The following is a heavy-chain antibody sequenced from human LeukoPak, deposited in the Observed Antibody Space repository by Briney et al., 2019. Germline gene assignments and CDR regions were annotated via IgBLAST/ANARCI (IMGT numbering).Heavy chain of an antibody. V-gene: IGHV1-2*02. CDR3: ARGRHAVVSPSDY. J-gene: IGHJ4*02. D-gene: IGHD2-21*01. CDR1: GYTFSGYY. Sequence: ASVKVSCKASGYTFSGYYMHWVRQAPGQGLEWMGWINPNSGGTNYALKFQGRDTVTRDTSISTAYMELSSLRSDDTAVYFCARGRHAVVSPSDYWGQGTLVTVSS. CDR2: INPNSGGT.